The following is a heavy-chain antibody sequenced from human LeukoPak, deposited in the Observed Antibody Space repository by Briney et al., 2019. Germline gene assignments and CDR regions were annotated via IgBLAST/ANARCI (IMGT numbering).Heavy chain of an antibody. V-gene: IGHV1-69*05. CDR2: IIPIFGTA. J-gene: IGHJ4*02. Sequence: SSVKVSCKASVGTFSSYAISWLRQAPGQGLEWMGMIIPIFGTANYAQKFQGRVTITTDESTSTAYMELSSLRSEDTAVYYCARDFEDCSGGSCLYYFDYWGQGTLVTVSS. CDR3: ARDFEDCSGGSCLYYFDY. D-gene: IGHD2-15*01. CDR1: VGTFSSYA.